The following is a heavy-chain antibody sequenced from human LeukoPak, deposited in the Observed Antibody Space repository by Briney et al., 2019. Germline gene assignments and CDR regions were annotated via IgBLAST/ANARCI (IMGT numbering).Heavy chain of an antibody. J-gene: IGHJ4*02. V-gene: IGHV4-39*01. CDR1: GFTFSTYA. D-gene: IGHD4-23*01. CDR2: IYYSRTT. CDR3: ERHDGRSGGTMGALDS. Sequence: KSGGSLRLSCAASGFTFSTYAMSWVRQSPGKGLEWIGSIYYSRTTYYNPSLNSRVTISVVTSKNQFSLQLNSVTAADTAVYYCERHDGRSGGTMGALDSWGQGSLVTVSS.